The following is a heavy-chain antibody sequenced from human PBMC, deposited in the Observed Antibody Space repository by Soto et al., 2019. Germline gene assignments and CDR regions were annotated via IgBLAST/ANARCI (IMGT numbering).Heavy chain of an antibody. Sequence: QVQLVQSGAEVKKPGASVKVSCKASGYTFTSYGISWVRQAPGQGLEWMGWISAYNGNTNYAQKLQGRVTMTTDTSTSTAYMELRSLRSDDTAVYYCASALAGGTVTTGDYYYGMDVWGQGTTVTVSS. CDR3: ASALAGGTVTTGDYYYGMDV. CDR2: ISAYNGNT. D-gene: IGHD4-17*01. V-gene: IGHV1-18*01. J-gene: IGHJ6*02. CDR1: GYTFTSYG.